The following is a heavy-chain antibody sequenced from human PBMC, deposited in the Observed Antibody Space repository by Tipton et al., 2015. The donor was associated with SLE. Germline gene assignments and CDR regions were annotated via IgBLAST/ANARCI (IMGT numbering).Heavy chain of an antibody. CDR1: GGSFSRSIYY. D-gene: IGHD2-8*01. Sequence: TLSLTCAVSGGSFSRSIYYWGWVRPSPGKGLEWIASMYSSGKTYYIPSLQSRVTMSVDTSKNHFSLKLSSVTAADTAVYYCARHDTNYGRNWFDPWGQGTLVTVSS. CDR3: ARHDTNYGRNWFDP. V-gene: IGHV4-39*01. CDR2: MYSSGKT. J-gene: IGHJ5*02.